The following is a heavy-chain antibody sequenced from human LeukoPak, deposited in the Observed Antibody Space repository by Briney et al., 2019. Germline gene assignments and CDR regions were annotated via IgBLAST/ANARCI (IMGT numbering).Heavy chain of an antibody. Sequence: GGSLRLSCAASGFTFSSYSMNWVRQAPGKGLEWVSSISSSSSYIYYADSVKGRFTISRDNAKNSLYPQMNSLRAEDTAVYYCARLAARGYYFDYWGQGTLVTVSS. CDR2: ISSSSSYI. CDR3: ARLAARGYYFDY. D-gene: IGHD6-6*01. V-gene: IGHV3-21*01. CDR1: GFTFSSYS. J-gene: IGHJ4*02.